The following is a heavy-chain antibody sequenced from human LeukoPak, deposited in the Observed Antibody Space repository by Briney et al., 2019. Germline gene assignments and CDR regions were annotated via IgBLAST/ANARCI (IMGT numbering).Heavy chain of an antibody. D-gene: IGHD6-13*01. CDR3: ARQFGSSWLTLEIYYFDY. CDR2: IYYSGST. V-gene: IGHV4-59*08. Sequence: PSETLSLTCTVSGGSISSYYWSWIRQPPGKGLEWIGNIYYSGSTNYNPSLKSRVTISIDTSTNQFSLRLSSVTAADTAVYYCARQFGSSWLTLEIYYFDYWGQGTLVTVSS. J-gene: IGHJ4*02. CDR1: GGSISSYY.